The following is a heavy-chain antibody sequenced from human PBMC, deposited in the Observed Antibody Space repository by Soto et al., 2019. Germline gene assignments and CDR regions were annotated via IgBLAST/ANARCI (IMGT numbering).Heavy chain of an antibody. CDR3: ARLGSGSYYYYYYYYGMDV. CDR1: GFTFSSYG. J-gene: IGHJ6*02. V-gene: IGHV3-33*01. Sequence: PGGSLRLSCAASGFTFSSYGMHWVRQAPGKGLEWVAVIWYDGSNKYYADSVKGRFTISRDNSKNTLYLQMSSLRAEDTAVYYCARLGSGSYYYYYYYYGMDVWGQGTTVTVSS. D-gene: IGHD3-10*01. CDR2: IWYDGSNK.